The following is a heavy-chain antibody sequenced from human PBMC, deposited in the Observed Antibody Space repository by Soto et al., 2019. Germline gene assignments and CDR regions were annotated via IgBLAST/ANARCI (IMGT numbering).Heavy chain of an antibody. Sequence: SETLSLTCTVSGGSISSGGYYWSWIRQHPGKGLEWIGYIYYSGSTNYNPSLKSRVTISVDTSKNQFSLKLSSVTAADTAVYYCARTLLWFGELSPYYYGMDVWGQGTTVTVSS. V-gene: IGHV4-61*08. CDR3: ARTLLWFGELSPYYYGMDV. D-gene: IGHD3-10*01. J-gene: IGHJ6*02. CDR1: GGSISSGGYY. CDR2: IYYSGST.